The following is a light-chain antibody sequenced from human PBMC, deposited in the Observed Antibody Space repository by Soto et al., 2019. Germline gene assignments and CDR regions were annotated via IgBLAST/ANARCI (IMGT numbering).Light chain of an antibody. J-gene: IGLJ1*01. CDR1: SPNIGRNT. CDR3: AAWDDSLTGYV. Sequence: QSVLTQPPSASGTPGQRVTISCSGRSPNIGRNTVNWYQQIPGTAPKLLIYSHTQRHSGVPDRFSGSRSGTSASLAISGLQSEDDADYYCAAWDDSLTGYVFGTGTKLTVL. V-gene: IGLV1-44*01. CDR2: SHT.